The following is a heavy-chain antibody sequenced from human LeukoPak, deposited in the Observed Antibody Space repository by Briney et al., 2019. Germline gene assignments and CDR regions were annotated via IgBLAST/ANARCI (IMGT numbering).Heavy chain of an antibody. J-gene: IGHJ3*02. V-gene: IGHV3-53*01. Sequence: GGSLRLSCAASGFTVSSNYMSWVRQAPGKGLEWVSVIYSGGSTYYADSVKGRFTISRDNSKNTLYLQMNSLRAEDTAVYYCARDSRVTDAFDIWGQGTMVTVSS. CDR2: IYSGGST. D-gene: IGHD2-21*02. CDR3: ARDSRVTDAFDI. CDR1: GFTVSSNY.